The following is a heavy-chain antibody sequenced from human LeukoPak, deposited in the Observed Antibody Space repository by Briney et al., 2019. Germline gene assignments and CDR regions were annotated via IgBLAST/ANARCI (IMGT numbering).Heavy chain of an antibody. D-gene: IGHD3-3*01. J-gene: IGHJ3*02. Sequence: AETLSLTCTVSGVSISSYYWSWIRQPPGKGLEWMGYIYYSGSTNYNPSLKSRVTISVDTSKNKFSLTLSSVTAADPAVYYCARHPGYDFWSGYSGAFDIWGQGTMVTVSS. V-gene: IGHV4-59*08. CDR1: GVSISSYY. CDR2: IYYSGST. CDR3: ARHPGYDFWSGYSGAFDI.